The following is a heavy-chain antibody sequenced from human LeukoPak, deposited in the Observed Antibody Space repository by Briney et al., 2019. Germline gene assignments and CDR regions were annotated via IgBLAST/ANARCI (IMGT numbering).Heavy chain of an antibody. CDR2: ISGDGDRT. D-gene: IGHD5-18*01. J-gene: IGHJ6*03. Sequence: GGSLRLSCAASGFTFDGHAMHWVRQAPGKGLEWVSVISGDGDRTYYADSVKGRFTVSRDNSKNSLYLQLNSLRSEDTALYYCAKDARLIHLWSIVYYYYCMDVWGKGTAVTVSS. CDR1: GFTFDGHA. V-gene: IGHV3-43*02. CDR3: AKDARLIHLWSIVYYYYCMDV.